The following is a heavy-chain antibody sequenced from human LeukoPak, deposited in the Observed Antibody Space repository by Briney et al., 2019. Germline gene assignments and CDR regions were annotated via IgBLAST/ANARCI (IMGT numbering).Heavy chain of an antibody. CDR1: GVSISSADY. CDR2: IHHSGRT. V-gene: IGHV4-31*03. D-gene: IGHD2-15*01. J-gene: IGHJ3*02. Sequence: SQTLSLTCTVSGVSISSADYWSWIRQPPGKGLEWVGYIHHSGRTHYNPSLKSRATSSLDTSKNQFSLKLTSVTAADTAVYYCAREVDVPSTSDGFDIWGQGTVVTVSS. CDR3: AREVDVPSTSDGFDI.